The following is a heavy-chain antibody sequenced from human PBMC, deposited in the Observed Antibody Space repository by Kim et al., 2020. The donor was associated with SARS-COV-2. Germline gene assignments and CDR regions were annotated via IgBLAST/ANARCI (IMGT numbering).Heavy chain of an antibody. J-gene: IGHJ5*02. D-gene: IGHD3-10*01. CDR3: ARATLIRGEVWFDP. V-gene: IGHV4-4*07. Sequence: NPSFKRRLTISVDTSKSQFTLKVNSMTAADTAVYYCARATLIRGEVWFDPWGQGSLVTVSS.